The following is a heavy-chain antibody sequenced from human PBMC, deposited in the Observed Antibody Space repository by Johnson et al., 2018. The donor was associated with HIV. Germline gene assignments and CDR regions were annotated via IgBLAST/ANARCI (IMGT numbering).Heavy chain of an antibody. CDR2: LYSGGST. J-gene: IGHJ3*01. CDR3: ARGGIEYNSPLGGGYAFDV. CDR1: GFTVSSNY. Sequence: VLLVESGGGLVQPGGSLRLSCAASGFTVSSNYMSWVRQAPGKGLEWVSVLYSGGSTYYAESVKGSFTISSDNSKNTLFLQMNSLRAEDTAWYYSARGGIEYNSPLGGGYAFDVWGQGTMVTVSS. V-gene: IGHV3-66*01. D-gene: IGHD6-6*01.